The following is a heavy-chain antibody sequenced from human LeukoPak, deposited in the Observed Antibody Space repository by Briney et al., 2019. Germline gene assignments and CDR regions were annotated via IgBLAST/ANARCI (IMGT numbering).Heavy chain of an antibody. V-gene: IGHV4-38-2*01. CDR1: GYSISSGYY. CDR2: IYHSGST. CDR3: ARLLPLDYYDRSGYYNWY. J-gene: IGHJ4*02. D-gene: IGHD3-22*01. Sequence: SETLSLTCAVSGYSISSGYYWGWIRQPPGKGLEWIGSIYHSGSTYYNPSLKSRVTISVDTSKNQFSLKLSSVTAADTAVYYCARLLPLDYYDRSGYYNWYWGQGTLVTVSS.